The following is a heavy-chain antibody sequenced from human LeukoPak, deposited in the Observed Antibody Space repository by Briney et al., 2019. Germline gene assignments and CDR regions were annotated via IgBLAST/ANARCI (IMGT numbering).Heavy chain of an antibody. CDR2: FDPEDGET. V-gene: IGHV1-24*01. CDR3: APSWGSSGWYSWFDP. J-gene: IGHJ5*02. Sequence: ASVKVSCRVSGYTLTELSMHWVRQAPGEGLEWMGGFDPEDGETIYAQKFQGRVTMTEDTSTDTAYMEVSSLRSEDTAVYYCAPSWGSSGWYSWFDPWGQGTLVTVSS. D-gene: IGHD6-19*01. CDR1: GYTLTELS.